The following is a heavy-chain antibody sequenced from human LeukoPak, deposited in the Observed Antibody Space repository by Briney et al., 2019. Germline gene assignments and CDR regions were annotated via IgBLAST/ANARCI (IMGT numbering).Heavy chain of an antibody. J-gene: IGHJ4*02. CDR3: ARGYCGSDGCYVPFDH. D-gene: IGHD2-15*01. CDR2: LYYTGTT. Sequence: PSETLSLTCTVSGGSIKTYYWSWIRQPPGKGLEWIGYLYYTGTTNYNPSLKSRATMSVDTSKNQFSLKLSSVTAADTAVYYCARGYCGSDGCYVPFDHWGQGTPVTVSS. CDR1: GGSIKTYY. V-gene: IGHV4-59*08.